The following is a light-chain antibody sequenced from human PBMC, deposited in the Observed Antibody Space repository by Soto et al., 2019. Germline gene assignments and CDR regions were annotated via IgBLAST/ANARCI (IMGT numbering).Light chain of an antibody. CDR3: QQLNSYPIT. CDR2: AAS. Sequence: IQLTQSPSSLSASVGDRVTITCRASQGISSYLAWYQQKPGKAPKLLIYAASTLQSGVPSRFSVSGSGTDFTLTISRLQPEDFATYCCQQLNSYPITFGQGTRLEIQ. CDR1: QGISSY. V-gene: IGKV1-9*01. J-gene: IGKJ5*01.